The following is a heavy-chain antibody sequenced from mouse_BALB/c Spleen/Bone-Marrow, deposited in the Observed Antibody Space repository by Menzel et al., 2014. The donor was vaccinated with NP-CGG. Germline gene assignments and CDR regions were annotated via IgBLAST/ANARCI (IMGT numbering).Heavy chain of an antibody. V-gene: IGHV1-9*01. J-gene: IGHJ3*01. D-gene: IGHD1-2*01. CDR2: ILPGSGST. CDR3: ARRGHGFAWFAY. Sequence: QVQLKQSGTELMKPGASVKISCKATGYTFSSYWIEWVNQRPGHGLEWIGEILPGSGSTNYNEKFKGKATFTADTSSNAAYMQLSSLTSEDSAVYYCARRGHGFAWFAYWGQGTLVTVSA. CDR1: GYTFSSYW.